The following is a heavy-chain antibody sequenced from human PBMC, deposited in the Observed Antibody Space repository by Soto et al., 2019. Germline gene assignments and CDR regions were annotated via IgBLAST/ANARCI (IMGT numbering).Heavy chain of an antibody. Sequence: SGPTLVNPTQTLTLTCSFSGFSLSTTGVGXGWIRQSPGKALEWLALIYWSGDEHYRPSLKSRLSIFKDTSKNHVVLIMTDMDPVDTATYYCARGLATLPVFAFDIWGQGTVVTVSS. CDR2: IYWSGDE. CDR3: ARGLATLPVFAFDI. J-gene: IGHJ3*02. D-gene: IGHD6-6*01. CDR1: GFSLSTTGVG. V-gene: IGHV2-5*01.